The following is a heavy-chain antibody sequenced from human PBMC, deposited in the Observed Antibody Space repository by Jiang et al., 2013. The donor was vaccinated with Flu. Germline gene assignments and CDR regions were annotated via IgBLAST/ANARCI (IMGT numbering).Heavy chain of an antibody. CDR2: LSGSGAMT. Sequence: PGGSLRLSCSASGFTFDSYAMSWVRQAPGKGLEWVASLSGSGAMTDSADALQGRFIISRDNSKNTLYLQMNNLRVEDTAVYYCAKGETYSISSYYFDSWGQGSLVTVSS. J-gene: IGHJ4*02. D-gene: IGHD6-6*01. CDR1: GFTFDSYA. CDR3: AKGETYSISSYYFDS. V-gene: IGHV3-23*01.